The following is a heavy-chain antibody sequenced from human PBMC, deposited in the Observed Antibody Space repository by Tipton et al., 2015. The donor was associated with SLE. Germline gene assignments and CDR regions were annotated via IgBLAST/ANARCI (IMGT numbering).Heavy chain of an antibody. CDR3: ARDGGYHFWSGYSPFDY. V-gene: IGHV1-18*01. J-gene: IGHJ4*02. CDR2: ISGYNGNT. D-gene: IGHD3-3*01. CDR1: GYTFTNYG. Sequence: QSGAEVKKPGASVKVSCKASGYTFTNYGISWVRQAPGQGLEWMGWISGYNGNTNYAQNLQGRVTMTTDTSTSTAYMELRSLRSDDTAVFYCARDGGYHFWSGYSPFDYWGQGTLVTVSS.